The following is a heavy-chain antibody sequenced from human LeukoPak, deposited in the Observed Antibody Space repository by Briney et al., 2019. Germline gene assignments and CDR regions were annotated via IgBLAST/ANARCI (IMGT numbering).Heavy chain of an antibody. CDR3: ARDAPIVGATLDY. Sequence: EGSLRLSCAASGFTVSSNYMSWVRQAPGKGLEWVSVIYSGGSTYYADSVKGRFTISRDNSKNTLYLQMNSLRAEDTAVYYCARDAPIVGATLDYWGQGTLVTVSS. V-gene: IGHV3-66*01. J-gene: IGHJ4*02. CDR1: GFTVSSNY. CDR2: IYSGGST. D-gene: IGHD1-26*01.